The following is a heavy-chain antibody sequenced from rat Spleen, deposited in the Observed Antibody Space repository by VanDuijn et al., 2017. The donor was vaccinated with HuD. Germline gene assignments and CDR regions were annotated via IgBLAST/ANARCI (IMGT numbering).Heavy chain of an antibody. D-gene: IGHD1-2*01. V-gene: IGHV5S23*01. CDR2: ISNGGGNT. CDR1: GFTFSNYD. J-gene: IGHJ2*01. Sequence: EVQLVESDGGLVQPGRSLKLSCAASGFTFSNYDMAWVRQAPTKGLEWVASISNGGGNTYYRDSVKGRFTISRDNAKSTLYLQMDSLRSEDTATYFCARPDYSRFDYWGQGVMVTVSS. CDR3: ARPDYSRFDY.